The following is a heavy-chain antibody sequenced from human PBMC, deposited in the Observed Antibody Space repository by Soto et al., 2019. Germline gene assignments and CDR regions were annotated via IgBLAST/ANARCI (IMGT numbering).Heavy chain of an antibody. Sequence: SVKVSCKASGGTFISYAIIWVRQAPGQGLEWMGGIIPIFGTANYAQKFQGRVTITADESTSTAYMELSSLRSEDTAVYYCERMSVEAAGYYYYGMDVWGQGTTVTVYS. D-gene: IGHD6-13*01. V-gene: IGHV1-69*01. CDR2: IIPIFGTA. CDR1: GGTFISYA. J-gene: IGHJ6*01. CDR3: ERMSVEAAGYYYYGMDV.